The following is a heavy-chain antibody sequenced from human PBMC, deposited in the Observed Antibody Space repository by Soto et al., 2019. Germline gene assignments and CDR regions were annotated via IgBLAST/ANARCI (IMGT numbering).Heavy chain of an antibody. CDR2: IRSKAYGGTT. CDR3: TRTYYDILTGYLY. D-gene: IGHD3-9*01. V-gene: IGHV3-49*04. J-gene: IGHJ4*02. CDR1: GFTFGDYA. Sequence: GGSLRLSCTASGFTFGDYAMSWVRQAPGKGLEWVGFIRSKAYGGTTEYAASVKGRFTISRDDSKSIAYLQMNSLKTEDTAVYYCTRTYYDILTGYLYWGQGTLVTVS.